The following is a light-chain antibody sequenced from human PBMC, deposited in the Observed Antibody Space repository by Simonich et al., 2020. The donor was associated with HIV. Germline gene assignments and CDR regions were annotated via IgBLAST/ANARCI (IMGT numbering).Light chain of an antibody. J-gene: IGKJ2*01. CDR1: QSLLHSDGKTY. V-gene: IGKV2-29*02. CDR3: MQGIHLPYT. Sequence: DIVMTQTPLSLSVTPGQPAAISCKSTQSLLHSDGKTYLYWSLQKPGQSPQLRIYEVSSRVSGVPDRFSGSGSGTNFTLKISRVEAEDVGVYYCMQGIHLPYTFGQGTKLEIK. CDR2: EVS.